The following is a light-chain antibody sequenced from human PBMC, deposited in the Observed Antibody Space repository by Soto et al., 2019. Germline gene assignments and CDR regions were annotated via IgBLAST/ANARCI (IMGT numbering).Light chain of an antibody. Sequence: EIVLTQSPATLSLSPGERATLSCRASQSVSSNLAWYQQKPGQAPRLLIYGASSRATGIPDRFSGSGSGTDFTLTISRLGPEDFAVYYCQQYGSSPRTFGQGTKVDIK. CDR3: QQYGSSPRT. CDR1: QSVSSN. V-gene: IGKV3-20*01. CDR2: GAS. J-gene: IGKJ1*01.